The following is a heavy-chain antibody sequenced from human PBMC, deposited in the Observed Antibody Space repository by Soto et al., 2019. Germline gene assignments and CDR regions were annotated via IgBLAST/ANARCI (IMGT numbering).Heavy chain of an antibody. D-gene: IGHD5-18*01. V-gene: IGHV4-31*03. J-gene: IGHJ4*02. CDR1: GGSISSGGYY. Sequence: QVQLQESGPGLVKPSQTLSLTCTVSGGSISSGGYYWSWIRQHPGKGLEWIGYIYYSGSTYYNPSLQIRVTISVDTSKNQFSLKLSSVTAADTAVYYCATRGRGYSYGGEPYYFDYWGQGTLVTVSS. CDR3: ATRGRGYSYGGEPYYFDY. CDR2: IYYSGST.